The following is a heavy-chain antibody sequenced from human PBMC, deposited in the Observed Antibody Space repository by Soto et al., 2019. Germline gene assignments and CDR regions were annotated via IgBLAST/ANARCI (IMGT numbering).Heavy chain of an antibody. CDR2: ISGSGGST. J-gene: IGHJ4*02. CDR1: GFTFSSYA. CDR3: AKERRAYDILTGYGD. Sequence: GGSLRLSCAASGFTFSSYAMSWVRQAPGKGLEWVSAISGSGGSTEYADSVKGRFTISRDNPKNTLYLLMNSLRAEDTAVYYCAKERRAYDILTGYGDWGQGTLVTVSS. D-gene: IGHD3-9*01. V-gene: IGHV3-23*01.